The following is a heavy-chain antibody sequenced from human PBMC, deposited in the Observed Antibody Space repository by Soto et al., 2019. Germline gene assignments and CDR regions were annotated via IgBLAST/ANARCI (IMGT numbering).Heavy chain of an antibody. Sequence: QVQLVESGGGVVQPGRSLRLSCAASGFTFSSYGMHWXXXXXXXXXXXXXXXSYDGSNKYYAASVKGRFTISRDNSKXXXXXXXXXXXXXXXXXXXXXXXXXXXXXXXXXXXXXXMDVWGQGTTVTVSS. J-gene: IGHJ6*02. CDR2: XSYDGSNK. V-gene: IGHV3-30*03. CDR3: XXXXXXXXXXXXXXXXXXMDV. CDR1: GFTFSSYG.